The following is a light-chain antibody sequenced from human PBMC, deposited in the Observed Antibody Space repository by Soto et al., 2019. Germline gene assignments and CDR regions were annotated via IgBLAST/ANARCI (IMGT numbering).Light chain of an antibody. V-gene: IGKV3-11*01. CDR2: ADS. Sequence: EIFLTHSPATLSLSPWETATLSCGASQSVSGYIGWYQQKPGQAPRLLIYADSNRATGIPARFSGSGSGTDFTLTISSLEPEDFSVYYCQQRYNWPITFGQGTRLEIK. J-gene: IGKJ5*01. CDR3: QQRYNWPIT. CDR1: QSVSGY.